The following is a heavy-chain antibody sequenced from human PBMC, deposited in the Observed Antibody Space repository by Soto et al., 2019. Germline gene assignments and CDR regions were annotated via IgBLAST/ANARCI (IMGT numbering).Heavy chain of an antibody. CDR1: GFTFSSYA. Sequence: EVQLLESGGGLVQPGGSLRLSCAASGFTFSSYAMSWVRQAPGKGLEWVSAISGSGSTIYYADSVKGRFTISRDNAKNSLYLQMNSLRAEDTAVYYCARGPANYYDSSGYYNDAFDIWGQGTMVTVSS. CDR3: ARGPANYYDSSGYYNDAFDI. V-gene: IGHV3-23*01. D-gene: IGHD3-22*01. CDR2: ISGSGSTI. J-gene: IGHJ3*02.